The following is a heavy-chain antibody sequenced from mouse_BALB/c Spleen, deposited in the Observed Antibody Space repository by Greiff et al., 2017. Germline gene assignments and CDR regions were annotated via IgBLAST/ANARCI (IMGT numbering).Heavy chain of an antibody. J-gene: IGHJ2*01. CDR3: ARADYGSSFFDY. CDR1: GFTFSSYA. Sequence: EVKLVESGGGLVKPGGSLKLSCAASGFTFSSYAMSWVRQSPEKRLEWVAEISSGGSYTYYPDTVTGRFTISRDNAKNTLYLEMSSLRSEDTAMYYCARADYGSSFFDYWGQGTTLTVSS. D-gene: IGHD1-1*01. CDR2: ISSGGSYT. V-gene: IGHV5-9-4*01.